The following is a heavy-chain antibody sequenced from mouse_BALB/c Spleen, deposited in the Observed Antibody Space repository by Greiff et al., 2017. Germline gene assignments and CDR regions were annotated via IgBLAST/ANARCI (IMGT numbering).Heavy chain of an antibody. CDR1: GFNIKDTY. CDR3: ARLLRGWFAY. Sequence: EVQLVESGAELVKPGASVKLSCTASGFNIKDTYMHWVKQRPEQGLEWIGRIDPANGNTKYDPKFQGKATITADTSSNTAYLQLSSLTSEDTAVYYCARLLRGWFAYWGQGTLVTVSA. J-gene: IGHJ3*01. V-gene: IGHV14-3*02. D-gene: IGHD1-1*01. CDR2: IDPANGNT.